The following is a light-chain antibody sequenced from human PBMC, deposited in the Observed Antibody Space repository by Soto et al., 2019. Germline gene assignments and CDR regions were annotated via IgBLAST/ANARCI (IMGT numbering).Light chain of an antibody. V-gene: IGLV2-14*01. Sequence: QSALTQPASVSGSPGQSITISCTGTSSDVGDYNYVSWYQQHPGKAPKLMIYDVNNRPSGVSNRFSGSKSGNTASLTISGLPAEDEADYYCSSYTSSSTYVFGTGTKLTVL. CDR2: DVN. CDR1: SSDVGDYNY. CDR3: SSYTSSSTYV. J-gene: IGLJ1*01.